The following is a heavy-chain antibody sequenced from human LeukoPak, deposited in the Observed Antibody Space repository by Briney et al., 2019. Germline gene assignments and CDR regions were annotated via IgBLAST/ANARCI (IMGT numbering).Heavy chain of an antibody. CDR1: GYTLTELS. V-gene: IGHV1-24*01. D-gene: IGHD6-13*01. CDR3: ATVRAYSSSWQLSYYFDY. CDR2: FDPEDGET. Sequence: ASVKVSCKVSGYTLTELSMHWVPPAPGKGLEWMGGFDPEDGETIYAQKFQGRVTMTEDTSTDTAYMELSSLRSEDTAVYYCATVRAYSSSWQLSYYFDYWGQGTLVTVSS. J-gene: IGHJ4*02.